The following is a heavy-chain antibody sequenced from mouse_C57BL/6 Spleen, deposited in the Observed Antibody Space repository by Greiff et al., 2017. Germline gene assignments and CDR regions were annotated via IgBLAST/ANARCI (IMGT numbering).Heavy chain of an antibody. J-gene: IGHJ1*03. Sequence: VQLQQPGAELVRPGSSVKLSCTASGFTFTSYWMHWVMQRPIQGLEWIGNIDPSDSETYYNQKFKDRATLTVNKSSSTAYMQLSNLTTEECAFYYCARRFDVWGTGTTVTVAS. CDR2: IDPSDSET. V-gene: IGHV1-52*01. CDR3: ARRFDV. CDR1: GFTFTSYW.